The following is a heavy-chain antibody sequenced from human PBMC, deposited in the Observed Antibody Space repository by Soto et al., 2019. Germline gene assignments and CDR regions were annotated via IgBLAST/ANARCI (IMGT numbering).Heavy chain of an antibody. CDR1: GFTFSNFG. CDR3: ARGGQYQQPYQFDF. V-gene: IGHV3-23*01. CDR2: LTGNGGTT. Sequence: GGSLRLSCEASGFTFSNFGMSWVRQAPGKGLEWVSGLTGNGGTTYYADSVKGRFTISRDNSKNTLRLQMNSLRVDDTAVYYCARGGQYQQPYQFDFLGQGTLVTVSS. J-gene: IGHJ4*02. D-gene: IGHD2-2*01.